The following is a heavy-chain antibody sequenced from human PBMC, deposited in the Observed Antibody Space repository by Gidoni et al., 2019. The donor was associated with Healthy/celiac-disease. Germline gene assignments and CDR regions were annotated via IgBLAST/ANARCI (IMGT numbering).Heavy chain of an antibody. V-gene: IGHV4-31*03. D-gene: IGHD3-10*01. CDR1: GGSISSGGYY. CDR2: SYYSGST. J-gene: IGHJ3*02. CDR3: AARVVLWFGELLPNKYDAFDI. Sequence: QVQLQESGPGLVKPSQTLSLTCTVSGGSISSGGYYWSWIRQHPGKGLEWIGYSYYSGSTYYNPSLKSRVTISVDTSKNQFSLKLSSVTAADTAVYYCAARVVLWFGELLPNKYDAFDIWGQGTMVTVSS.